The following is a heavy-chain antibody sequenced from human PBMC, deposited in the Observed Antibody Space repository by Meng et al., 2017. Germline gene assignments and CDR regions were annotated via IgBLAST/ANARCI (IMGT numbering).Heavy chain of an antibody. V-gene: IGHV1-18*01. CDR2: ISAYNGNT. CDR3: ARDGLRYFDWSNSPFDY. CDR1: GYTFTSYG. D-gene: IGHD3-9*01. J-gene: IGHJ4*02. Sequence: ASVKVSCKASGYTFTSYGISWVRQAPGQRLEWMGWISAYNGNTNYAQKLQGRVTMTTDTSTSTAYMELRSLRSDDAAVYYCARDGLRYFDWSNSPFDYWGQGTLVTVSS.